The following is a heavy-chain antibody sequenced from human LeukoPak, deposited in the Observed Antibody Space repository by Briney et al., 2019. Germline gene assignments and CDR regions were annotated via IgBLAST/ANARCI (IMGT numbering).Heavy chain of an antibody. CDR3: ARGWWFGELSPFDY. Sequence: MASETLSLTCTVSGGSISSYYWSWIRQPPGKGLVWIGYIYYSGSTNYNPSLKSRVTISVDTSKNQFSLKLSSVTAADTAVYYCARGWWFGELSPFDYWGQGTLVTVSS. J-gene: IGHJ4*02. CDR1: GGSISSYY. D-gene: IGHD3-10*01. CDR2: IYYSGST. V-gene: IGHV4-59*01.